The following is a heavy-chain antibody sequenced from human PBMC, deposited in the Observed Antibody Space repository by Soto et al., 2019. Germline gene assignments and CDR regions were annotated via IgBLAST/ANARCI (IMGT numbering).Heavy chain of an antibody. V-gene: IGHV3-21*06. CDR2: ISSTTNYI. CDR3: ARESEDLTSNLDY. CDR1: GFTFTRYS. J-gene: IGHJ4*02. Sequence: GGSLRLSCAASGFTFTRYSMNWVRQAPGKGLEWVSSISSTTNYIYYGDSMKGRFTISGDNAKNSLYLEMNSLRAEDTAVYYCARESEDLTSNLDYWGQGTLVTVSS.